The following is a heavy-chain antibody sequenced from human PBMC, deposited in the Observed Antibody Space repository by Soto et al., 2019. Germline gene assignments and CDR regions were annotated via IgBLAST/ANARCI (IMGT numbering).Heavy chain of an antibody. V-gene: IGHV4-34*02. CDR2: SSHNGVT. J-gene: IGHJ4*02. D-gene: IGHD2-2*01. Sequence: QVQLQQWGAGLLKPSETLSLTCAVYGGSFSPYIWSWIHQPPGKGLEWIGESSHNGVTDFSPSVKSRATVSVDTSKNQFSLNLTSVTAADTAVYYCARRRRGSSTWFDFWGQGTLVVVSS. CDR1: GGSFSPYI. CDR3: ARRRRGSSTWFDF.